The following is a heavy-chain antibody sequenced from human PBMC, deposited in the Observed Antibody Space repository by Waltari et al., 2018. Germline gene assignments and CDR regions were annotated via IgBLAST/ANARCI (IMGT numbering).Heavy chain of an antibody. D-gene: IGHD4-17*01. CDR2: INAGNGNT. CDR1: GYTFTSYA. CDR3: ARGHGASTVVTPPLDY. Sequence: QVQLVQSGAEVKKPGASVKVSCKASGYTFTSYAMHWVRQAPGQRLEWMGWINAGNGNTKYSQKFQGRVTITRDTSASTAYMELSSLRSEDTAVYYCARGHGASTVVTPPLDYWGQGTLVTVSS. V-gene: IGHV1-3*01. J-gene: IGHJ4*02.